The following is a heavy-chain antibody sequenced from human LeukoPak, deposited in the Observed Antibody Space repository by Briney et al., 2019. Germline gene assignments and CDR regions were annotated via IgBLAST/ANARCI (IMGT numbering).Heavy chain of an antibody. V-gene: IGHV4-39*07. Sequence: SETLFLACTVSGGPISSSSYYWAWIRQPPGKGLEWIGSIYYGGTTYYIPSLKSRVTMSVDTSKNQFSLKLSSVTAADTAVYYCARDLGGAMFDYWGQGTLVTVSS. CDR3: ARDLGGAMFDY. J-gene: IGHJ4*02. D-gene: IGHD1-26*01. CDR1: GGPISSSSYY. CDR2: IYYGGTT.